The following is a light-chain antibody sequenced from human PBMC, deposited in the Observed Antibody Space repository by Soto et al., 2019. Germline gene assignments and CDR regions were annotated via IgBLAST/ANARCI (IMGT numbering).Light chain of an antibody. CDR1: PSTSWC. V-gene: IGKV1-5*03. Sequence: DIQMTQSPSTLSASVGDRVTITCRASPSTSWCLAWYQLKPGKAPKLLIYKASSVQSGVQSRFSGSGSVTEFTLTINRLQPDDLATDYCQQYNHWFSFGQGPKVESK. CDR3: QQYNHWFS. J-gene: IGKJ2*03. CDR2: KAS.